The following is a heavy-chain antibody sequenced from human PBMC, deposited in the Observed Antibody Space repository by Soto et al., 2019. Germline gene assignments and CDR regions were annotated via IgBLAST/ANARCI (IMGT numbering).Heavy chain of an antibody. CDR3: ARGGTGYCSGGSCYHFDY. CDR2: IYYSGST. CDR1: GGSISSGGYY. Sequence: PSETLSLTCTVSGGSISSGGYYWSWIRQHPGKGLEWIGYIYYSGSTYYNPSLKSRVTISVDTSKNQFSLKLSSVTAADTAVYYCARGGTGYCSGGSCYHFDYWGQGTLVTVSS. V-gene: IGHV4-31*03. J-gene: IGHJ4*02. D-gene: IGHD2-15*01.